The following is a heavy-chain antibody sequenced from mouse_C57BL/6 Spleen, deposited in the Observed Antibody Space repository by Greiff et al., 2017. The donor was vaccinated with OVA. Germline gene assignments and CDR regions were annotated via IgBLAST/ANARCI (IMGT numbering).Heavy chain of an antibody. D-gene: IGHD4-1*02. Sequence: EVHLVESGGGLVKPGGSLKLSCAASGFTFSSYAMSWVRQTPEKRLEWVATISDGGSYTYYPDNVKGRFTISRDNAKNNLYLQMSHLKSEDTAMYYCARAQLALDYWGQGTTLTVSA. V-gene: IGHV5-4*01. CDR2: ISDGGSYT. J-gene: IGHJ2*01. CDR3: ARAQLALDY. CDR1: GFTFSSYA.